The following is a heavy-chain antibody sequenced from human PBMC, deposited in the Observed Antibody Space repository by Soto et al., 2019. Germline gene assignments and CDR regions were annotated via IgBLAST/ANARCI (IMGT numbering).Heavy chain of an antibody. CDR3: AKDPIPYYYDSSGYTQLYYFDY. CDR2: ISGSGGST. J-gene: IGHJ4*02. V-gene: IGHV3-23*01. D-gene: IGHD3-22*01. Sequence: LRLSCAASGFTFSSYAMSWVRQAPGKGLEWVSAISGSGGSTYYADSVKGRFTISRDNSKNTLYLQMNSLRAEDTAVYYCAKDPIPYYYDSSGYTQLYYFDYWGQGTLVTVSS. CDR1: GFTFSSYA.